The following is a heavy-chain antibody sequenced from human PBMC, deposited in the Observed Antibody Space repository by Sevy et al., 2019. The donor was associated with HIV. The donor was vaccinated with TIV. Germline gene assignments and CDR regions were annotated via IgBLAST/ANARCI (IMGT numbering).Heavy chain of an antibody. CDR1: GFTFSSYA. Sequence: GGSLRLSCAASGFTFSSYAMHWVRQAPGKGLEWVAVISYDGSNKYYADSVKGRFTISRDNSKNTLYLQMNSLRAEDTAVYYCARDLLKIAAAGIRCLDYWGQGTLVTVSS. CDR3: ARDLLKIAAAGIRCLDY. V-gene: IGHV3-30-3*01. CDR2: ISYDGSNK. D-gene: IGHD6-13*01. J-gene: IGHJ4*02.